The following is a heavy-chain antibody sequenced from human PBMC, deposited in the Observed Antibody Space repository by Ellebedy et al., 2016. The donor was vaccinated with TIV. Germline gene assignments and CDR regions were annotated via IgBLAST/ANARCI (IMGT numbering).Heavy chain of an antibody. V-gene: IGHV3-23*01. CDR3: AKDSSYIAAESNWFDP. J-gene: IGHJ5*02. D-gene: IGHD6-6*01. CDR1: GFTFNYYV. Sequence: GESLKISXAASGFTFNYYVMSWVRQAPGKGLEWVSDISGGGSTTNYADSVKGRFTASRDNSKNTLYLQMNSLRAEDTALYYCAKDSSYIAAESNWFDPWGQGTLVTVSS. CDR2: ISGGGSTT.